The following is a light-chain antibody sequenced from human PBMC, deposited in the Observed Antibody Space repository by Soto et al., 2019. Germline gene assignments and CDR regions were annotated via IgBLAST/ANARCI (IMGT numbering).Light chain of an antibody. V-gene: IGLV2-18*02. CDR3: SSYTTSSPYV. CDR2: EVN. J-gene: IGLJ1*01. Sequence: QSVLTQPPSVSGSPGQSVTISCTGTSSDVGSYNRVSWYQQAPGTAPKVMIYEVNKRPSGVPDRFSGSKSGNTASLTISGLKAEDEADYYCSSYTTSSPYVFGTGTKVTVL. CDR1: SSDVGSYNR.